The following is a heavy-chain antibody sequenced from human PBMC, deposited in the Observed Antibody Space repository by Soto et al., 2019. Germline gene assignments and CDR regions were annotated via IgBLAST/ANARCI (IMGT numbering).Heavy chain of an antibody. CDR3: AGPSSGWSAHTGPGYFDL. J-gene: IGHJ2*01. D-gene: IGHD6-19*01. Sequence: EVQLVETGGGLIQPGGSLRLSCAASGFTVSSNYMSWVRQAPGKGLEWVSVTYSGGSTYYADSVKGRFTISRDNFKNTVYLQMDCLEADDTAVYYCAGPSSGWSAHTGPGYFDLWGRGTLVTVSS. V-gene: IGHV3-53*02. CDR2: TYSGGST. CDR1: GFTVSSNY.